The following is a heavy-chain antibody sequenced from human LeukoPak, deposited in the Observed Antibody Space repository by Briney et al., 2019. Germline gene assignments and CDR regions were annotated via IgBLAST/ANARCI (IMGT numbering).Heavy chain of an antibody. CDR2: ISWNSGDI. J-gene: IGHJ2*01. Sequence: SGRSLGLSCAASGFSFGGYALHWVRQAPGKGLEWVASISWNSGDIVHADSVKGRFTISRDNAKNSLYLQMDSLRTEDTALYYCVKSGGYATAIRYFDLWGRGALVTVSS. CDR3: VKSGGYATAIRYFDL. CDR1: GFSFGGYA. V-gene: IGHV3-9*01. D-gene: IGHD2-21*02.